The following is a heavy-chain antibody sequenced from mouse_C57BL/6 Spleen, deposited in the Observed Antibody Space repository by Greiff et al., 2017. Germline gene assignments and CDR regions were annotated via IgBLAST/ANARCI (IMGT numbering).Heavy chain of an antibody. V-gene: IGHV1-69*01. CDR3: ARYYGSPYYAMDY. J-gene: IGHJ4*01. Sequence: QVQLQQPGAELVMPGASVKLSCKASGYTFTSYWLHWVKQRPGQGLEWIGEIDPSDSYTNYNQKFKGKSTLTVYKSSSTAYMQLSSLTAEDSAVYYCARYYGSPYYAMDYWGQGTSVTFSS. CDR2: IDPSDSYT. D-gene: IGHD1-1*01. CDR1: GYTFTSYW.